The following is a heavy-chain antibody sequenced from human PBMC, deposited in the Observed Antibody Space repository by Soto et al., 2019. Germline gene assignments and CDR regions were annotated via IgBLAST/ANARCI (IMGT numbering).Heavy chain of an antibody. Sequence: EVQLVESGGGLVQPGGSLRLSCAASGFSLSSYWMSWVRQAPGKGLEGVANLNQDGSESDYVGSVKGRFTFTRDNAKNSLYLKMNSLRAEDTAVYYCARLSTSAGRRDLACWGQGTLVTVSS. V-gene: IGHV3-7*01. CDR1: GFSLSSYW. J-gene: IGHJ4*02. CDR3: ARLSTSAGRRDLAC. CDR2: LNQDGSES.